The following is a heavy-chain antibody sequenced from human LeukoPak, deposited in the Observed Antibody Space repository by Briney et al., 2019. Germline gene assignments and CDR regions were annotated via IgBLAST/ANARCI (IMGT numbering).Heavy chain of an antibody. CDR3: ARDRIAAADYAFDI. Sequence: SETLSLTCTVSGGSISSGDYYWRWIRQPPGKGLEWIGYIYYSGSTYYNPSLKSRVTISVDTSKTQFSLKLSSVTAADTAVYYCARDRIAAADYAFDIWGQGTMVTVSS. J-gene: IGHJ3*02. V-gene: IGHV4-30-4*08. CDR1: GGSISSGDYY. D-gene: IGHD6-13*01. CDR2: IYYSGST.